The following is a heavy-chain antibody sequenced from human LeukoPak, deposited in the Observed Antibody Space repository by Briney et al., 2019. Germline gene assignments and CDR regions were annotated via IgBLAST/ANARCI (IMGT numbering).Heavy chain of an antibody. J-gene: IGHJ4*02. V-gene: IGHV4-59*01. CDR2: IYYTGNT. Sequence: SETLSLTCTISGGSIRSYYWSWIRQSPGKGLEYIGYIYYTGNTNSNPSLKSRVTISSDTSKNQFSLKVNSVTAAGTAVYYCARALTPGYCSGGTCSYFDYWGKGILVTVSS. CDR1: GGSIRSYY. D-gene: IGHD2-15*01. CDR3: ARALTPGYCSGGTCSYFDY.